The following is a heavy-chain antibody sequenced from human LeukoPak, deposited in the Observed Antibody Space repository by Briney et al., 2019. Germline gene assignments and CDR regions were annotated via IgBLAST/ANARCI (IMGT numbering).Heavy chain of an antibody. D-gene: IGHD3-3*01. Sequence: PGGSLRLSCAASGFTFSSYSMNWVRQAPGKGPEWVSYISSSSSTIYYADSVKGRFTISRDNAKNSLYLQMNSLRAEDTAVYYCASTYYDFIMDVWGKGTTVTVSS. J-gene: IGHJ6*03. CDR2: ISSSSSTI. CDR1: GFTFSSYS. CDR3: ASTYYDFIMDV. V-gene: IGHV3-48*04.